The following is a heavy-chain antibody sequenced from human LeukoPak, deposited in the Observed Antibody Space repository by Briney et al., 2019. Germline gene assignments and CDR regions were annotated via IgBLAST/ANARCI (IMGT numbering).Heavy chain of an antibody. CDR2: ISSSSSYI. V-gene: IGHV3-21*01. D-gene: IGHD3-22*01. CDR1: GFTFSTYT. CDR3: ARDSSGYYPH. Sequence: GGSLRLSCAASGFTFSTYTMNWVRQAPGKGLEWVSFISSSSSYIYYADSVKGRFTISRDNAKNSLYLQMNSLRAEDTAVYYCARDSSGYYPHWGQGTLVTVSS. J-gene: IGHJ4*02.